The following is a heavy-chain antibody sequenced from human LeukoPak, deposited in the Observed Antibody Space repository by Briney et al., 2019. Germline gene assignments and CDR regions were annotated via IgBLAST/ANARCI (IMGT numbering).Heavy chain of an antibody. Sequence: GGSLRLSCAASGFTFTSHAMSWVRQAPGRGLEWVSTLSTSGGSTFCADSVKGRFTISRDNSKNTLYLQMNSLRAEDTAVYYCVGYDPFDYWGQGTLVTVSS. CDR3: VGYDPFDY. CDR1: GFTFTSHA. V-gene: IGHV3-23*01. J-gene: IGHJ4*02. D-gene: IGHD3-22*01. CDR2: LSTSGGST.